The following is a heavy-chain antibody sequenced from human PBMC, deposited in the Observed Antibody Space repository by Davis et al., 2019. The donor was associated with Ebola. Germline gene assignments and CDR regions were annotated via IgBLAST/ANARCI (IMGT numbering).Heavy chain of an antibody. J-gene: IGHJ4*02. Sequence: AASVKVSCKASGYPFTTFNKYAMNWVRQAPGQGLEWMGWINTHTGNPTYAQGFTGRFVFSLDTSVTTAYLQINNLEAEDTAVYYCASSSSSNYWGQGTLVTVSS. CDR3: ASSSSSNY. V-gene: IGHV7-4-1*02. CDR1: GYPFTTFNKYA. CDR2: INTHTGNP. D-gene: IGHD2-2*01.